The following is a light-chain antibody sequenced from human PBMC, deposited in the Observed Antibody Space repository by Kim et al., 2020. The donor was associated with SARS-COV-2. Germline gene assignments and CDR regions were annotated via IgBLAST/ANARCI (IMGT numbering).Light chain of an antibody. Sequence: ETVLTQSPGTLSLSPGERATLSCRASQSVSSSYLAWYQQKSGQAPRLLIYGASSRATGIPDRFSGSGSGTDFTLTISRLEPEDFAVYYCQQYGSSPPYTFGQGTKLEI. V-gene: IGKV3-20*01. CDR1: QSVSSSY. CDR2: GAS. CDR3: QQYGSSPPYT. J-gene: IGKJ2*01.